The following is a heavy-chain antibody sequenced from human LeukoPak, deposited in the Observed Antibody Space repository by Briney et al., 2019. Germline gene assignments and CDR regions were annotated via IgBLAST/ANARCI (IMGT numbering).Heavy chain of an antibody. CDR3: ARHGRHWSYYFDY. D-gene: IGHD1-1*01. Sequence: PGGSLRLSCAASGFTFRTYWMSWVRQAPGKGLEGVANIRDDGGEKHYVDSVEGRFTISRVNAKNSLFLQMNTLRAEDTAIYFCARHGRHWSYYFDYWGQGSLVTVSS. CDR2: IRDDGGEK. J-gene: IGHJ4*02. CDR1: GFTFRTYW. V-gene: IGHV3-7*03.